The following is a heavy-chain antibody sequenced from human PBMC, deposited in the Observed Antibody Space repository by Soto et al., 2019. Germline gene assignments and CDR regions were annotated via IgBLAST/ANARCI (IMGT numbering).Heavy chain of an antibody. J-gene: IGHJ4*02. CDR3: ARDQVTTVTHFDY. CDR2: IYYSGST. Sequence: SETLSLTCTVSGGSISSGDYYWSWIRQPPGKGLEWIGYIYYSGSTYYNPSLKSRVTISVDTSKNQFSLKLSSVTAADTAVYYCARDQVTTVTHFDYWGQGTLVTVSS. CDR1: GGSISSGDYY. V-gene: IGHV4-30-4*01. D-gene: IGHD4-4*01.